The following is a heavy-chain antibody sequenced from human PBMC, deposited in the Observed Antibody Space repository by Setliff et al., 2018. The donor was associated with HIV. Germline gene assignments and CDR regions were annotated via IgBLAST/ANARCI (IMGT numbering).Heavy chain of an antibody. J-gene: IGHJ3*01. V-gene: IGHV4-34*01. CDR2: INHNRKT. CDR1: GGSVSNYY. D-gene: IGHD3-22*01. CDR3: ARARITMTGGRLEPYAFDR. Sequence: SETLSLTCTVSGGSVSNYYWSWVRQSPGKGLEWIGEINHNRKTNYNPSLKSRVTISIDRSKNQLSLKLRSVTAADTAVYYCARARITMTGGRLEPYAFDRWGQGTKVTVS.